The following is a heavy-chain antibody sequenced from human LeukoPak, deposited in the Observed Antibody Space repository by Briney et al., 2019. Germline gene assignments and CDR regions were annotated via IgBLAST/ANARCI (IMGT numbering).Heavy chain of an antibody. CDR2: IYSDSGGST. D-gene: IGHD4-17*01. CDR3: ARGFAHDYGDYFDY. Sequence: TGGSLRLPCAASGFTVSSNYMSWVRQAPGKGLEWVSVIYSDSGGSTYYADSVKGRFTMSRDNSKDTLYLHMNSLRAEDTAVYYCARGFAHDYGDYFDYWGQGTLVTVSS. J-gene: IGHJ4*02. V-gene: IGHV3-66*01. CDR1: GFTVSSNY.